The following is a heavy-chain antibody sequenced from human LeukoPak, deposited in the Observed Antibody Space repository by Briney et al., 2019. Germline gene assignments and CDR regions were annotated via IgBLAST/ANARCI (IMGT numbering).Heavy chain of an antibody. CDR2: IYYSGSS. Sequence: SETLSLTCTVSNGSISNYYWSWIRQPPGRGLEYIAYIYYSGSSNYNPSLKSQVTISLDTSKNQFSLKLNSVTAADTAVYYCARVSRFFDYGDYVSSYYFDYWGQGTLVTVSS. CDR1: NGSISNYY. CDR3: ARVSRFFDYGDYVSSYYFDY. D-gene: IGHD4-17*01. V-gene: IGHV4-59*01. J-gene: IGHJ4*02.